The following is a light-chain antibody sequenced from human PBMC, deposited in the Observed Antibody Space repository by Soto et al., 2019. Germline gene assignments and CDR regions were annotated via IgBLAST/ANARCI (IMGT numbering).Light chain of an antibody. Sequence: LTQPASVSGSPGQSITISCSGTSSDIGSYNHVAWYQEFPGKSPKLRIYAVSDRPRGVSNRLSGAKAGNTVSLTISGLQAEDETDYCCFAYTSSVTYVFGTVPTVTFL. J-gene: IGLJ1*01. CDR2: AVS. CDR3: FAYTSSVTYV. CDR1: SSDIGSYNH. V-gene: IGLV2-14*03.